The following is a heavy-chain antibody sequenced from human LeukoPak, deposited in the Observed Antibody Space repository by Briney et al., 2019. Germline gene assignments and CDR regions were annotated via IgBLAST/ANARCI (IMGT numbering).Heavy chain of an antibody. CDR2: LDGDSGRT. Sequence: GGSLRLSCAASGFTFRLYAMSWVRLAPGKGLEWVSGLDGDSGRTYYADSVKGRFTISRDNSKDMVYLQMNSLRAEDTAVYYCARDLGLWFGELLFPNFDYWGQGTLVTVSS. J-gene: IGHJ4*02. D-gene: IGHD3-10*01. CDR3: ARDLGLWFGELLFPNFDY. V-gene: IGHV3-23*01. CDR1: GFTFRLYA.